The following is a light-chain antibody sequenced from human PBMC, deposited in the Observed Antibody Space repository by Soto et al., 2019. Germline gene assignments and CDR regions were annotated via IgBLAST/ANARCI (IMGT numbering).Light chain of an antibody. J-gene: IGKJ4*01. CDR3: QQYDRSPLT. Sequence: EIVLTQSPCTLSLSPGERATLSCRASQSVSSSFLAWYQQKPGQAPRLLIYGASSRATGIPDRFSGSGSGTDFTLTISRLEPEDVAVYYCQQYDRSPLTFGGGTKVEIK. CDR1: QSVSSSF. CDR2: GAS. V-gene: IGKV3-20*01.